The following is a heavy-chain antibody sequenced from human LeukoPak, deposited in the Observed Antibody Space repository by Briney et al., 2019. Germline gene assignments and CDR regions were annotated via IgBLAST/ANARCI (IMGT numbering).Heavy chain of an antibody. CDR1: GFTFSSYS. V-gene: IGHV3-21*01. J-gene: IGHJ4*02. Sequence: GGSLRLSCAASGFTFSSYSMNWVRQAPGKGLEWVSSISSSSSYIYYADSVKGRFTISRDNAKNSLYLQMNSLRAEDTAVYYCARDLTDYGDYVDWGQGTLVTVSS. D-gene: IGHD4-17*01. CDR3: ARDLTDYGDYVD. CDR2: ISSSSSYI.